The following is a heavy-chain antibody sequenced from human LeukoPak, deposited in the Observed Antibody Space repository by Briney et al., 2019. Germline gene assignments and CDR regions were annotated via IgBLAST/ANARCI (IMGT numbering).Heavy chain of an antibody. J-gene: IGHJ4*02. CDR2: ISWNSGSI. Sequence: PGGSLRLSCAASGFTFDDYAMHWVRQAPGKGLEWVSGISWNSGSIGYADSVKGRFTISRDNAKNSLYLQMNSLRAEDMALYYCAKAGLYSSYYFDYWGQGTLVTVSS. V-gene: IGHV3-9*03. CDR1: GFTFDDYA. D-gene: IGHD4-11*01. CDR3: AKAGLYSSYYFDY.